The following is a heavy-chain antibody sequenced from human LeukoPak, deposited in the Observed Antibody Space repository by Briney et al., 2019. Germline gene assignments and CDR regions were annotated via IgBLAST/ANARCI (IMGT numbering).Heavy chain of an antibody. CDR3: ARGGWLKSGDYFDY. D-gene: IGHD5-24*01. CDR2: IYYSGST. V-gene: IGHV4-59*01. Sequence: SETLSLTCTVSGGSISSYFWSWIRQSPGKGLEWIGYIYYSGSTSYNPSLMSRVTISVDTSKDHFSLRLTSVTAADTAVYYCARGGWLKSGDYFDYWGQGTLVTVSS. CDR1: GGSISSYF. J-gene: IGHJ4*02.